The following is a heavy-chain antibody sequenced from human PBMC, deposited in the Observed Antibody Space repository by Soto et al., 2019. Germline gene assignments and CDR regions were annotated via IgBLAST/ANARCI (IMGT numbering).Heavy chain of an antibody. CDR2: IIPIYASP. CDR3: AVTVTGSRSPLAH. J-gene: IGHJ4*02. Sequence: QVQLVQSGAEVKKPGSSVKVSCKASGGTFSSNAISWVRQAPGQGPEWMGGIIPIYASPNYAQNFQGRVTVTADKAPSTAYLELSRLKFADSAIYYCAVTVTGSRSPLAHWGRGTLVIVSS. V-gene: IGHV1-69*06. CDR1: GGTFSSNA. D-gene: IGHD3-9*01.